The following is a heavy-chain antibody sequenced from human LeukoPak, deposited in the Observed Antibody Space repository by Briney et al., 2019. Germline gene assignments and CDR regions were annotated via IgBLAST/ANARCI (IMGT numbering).Heavy chain of an antibody. CDR3: ARHEPYYYGSGSPDAFDI. V-gene: IGHV4-4*09. CDR1: GGSISSYY. Sequence: PSETLSLTCTVSGGSISSYYWSWIRQPPGKGLEWIGYIYTRGSTNYNPSLKSRVTISVDTSKNQFSLKLSSVTADDTAVYYCARHEPYYYGSGSPDAFDIWGQGTMLTVSS. J-gene: IGHJ3*02. CDR2: IYTRGST. D-gene: IGHD3-10*01.